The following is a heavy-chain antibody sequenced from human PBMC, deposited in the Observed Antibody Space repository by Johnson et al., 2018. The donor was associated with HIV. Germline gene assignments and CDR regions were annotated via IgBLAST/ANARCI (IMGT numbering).Heavy chain of an antibody. V-gene: IGHV3-30*04. J-gene: IGHJ3*02. CDR3: ARDSASGQQLVNSDAFDS. D-gene: IGHD6-13*01. CDR1: GFTFSSYA. Sequence: QVQLVESGGGVVQPGRSLRLSCAASGFTFSSYAMHWVRQAPGKGLEWVAVISYDGSNKYYADSVKGRFTISRDNAKNSLYLQMNSLRAEDTAVYYCARDSASGQQLVNSDAFDSWGQGTMVTVSS. CDR2: ISYDGSNK.